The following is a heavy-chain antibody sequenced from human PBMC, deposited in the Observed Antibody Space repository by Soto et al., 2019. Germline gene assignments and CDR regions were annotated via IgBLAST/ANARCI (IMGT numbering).Heavy chain of an antibody. CDR3: ASTPFSYYDFWSGYSGTDDAFDI. CDR1: GCTFSIYT. V-gene: IGHV1-69*02. J-gene: IGHJ3*02. D-gene: IGHD3-3*01. CDR2: IIPILGIA. Sequence: AVTVSCAASGCTFSIYTIIWVRQAPGQGLEWMGRIIPILGIANYAQKFQGRVTITADKSTSTAYMELSSLRSEDTAVYYCASTPFSYYDFWSGYSGTDDAFDIWGQGTMVTVSS.